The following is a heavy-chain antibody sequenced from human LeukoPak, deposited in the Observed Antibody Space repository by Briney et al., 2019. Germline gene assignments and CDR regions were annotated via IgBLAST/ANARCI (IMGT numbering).Heavy chain of an antibody. CDR1: GGSFSGYY. J-gene: IGHJ4*02. Sequence: SETLSLTCAVYGGSFSGYYWSWIRQPPGKGLEWIGEFNHRGSTNYNPSLKSRVTISVDTSKNQFSLKLSSVTAAETAVYYCARGPPLSGSSGYYPFDYWGQGTLVTVSS. D-gene: IGHD3-22*01. CDR3: ARGPPLSGSSGYYPFDY. CDR2: FNHRGST. V-gene: IGHV4-34*01.